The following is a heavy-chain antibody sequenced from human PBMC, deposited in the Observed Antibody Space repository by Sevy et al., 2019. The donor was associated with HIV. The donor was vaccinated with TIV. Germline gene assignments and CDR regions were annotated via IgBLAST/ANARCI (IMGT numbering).Heavy chain of an antibody. CDR3: ARRLANKNWCDP. V-gene: IGHV5-51*01. J-gene: IGHJ5*02. Sequence: GESLKISCKGSGYSFTSYWIGWMRQMPGKSLKWMGIIYPRDSDTRYSPSFQGQVTISAAKSISTAYLQWSILKASDTAMYYCARRLANKNWCDPCGQGTLVTVSS. CDR1: GYSFTSYW. D-gene: IGHD6-19*01. CDR2: IYPRDSDT.